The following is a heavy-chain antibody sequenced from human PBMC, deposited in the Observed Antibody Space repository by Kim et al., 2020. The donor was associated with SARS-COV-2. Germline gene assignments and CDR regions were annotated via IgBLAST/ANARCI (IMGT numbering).Heavy chain of an antibody. D-gene: IGHD2-2*01. V-gene: IGHV1-46*01. J-gene: IGHJ1*01. CDR1: GYTFTSYY. Sequence: ASVKVSCKASGYTFTSYYMHWVRQAPGQGLEWMGIINPSGGSTSYAQKFQGRVTMTRDTSTSTVYMELSSLRSEDTAVYYCARGLGYCSSTSPISCAEYFQHWGQGTLVTVSS. CDR2: INPSGGST. CDR3: ARGLGYCSSTSPISCAEYFQH.